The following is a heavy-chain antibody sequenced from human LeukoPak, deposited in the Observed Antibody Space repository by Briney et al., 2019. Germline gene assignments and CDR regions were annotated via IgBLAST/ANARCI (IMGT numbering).Heavy chain of an antibody. D-gene: IGHD3-16*02. CDR2: IWYDGSHK. CDR1: GVTSSRYG. V-gene: IGHV3-33*06. J-gene: IGHJ3*01. CDR3: AKDIQLST. Sequence: TGGSLTLSCAASGVTSSRYGMHWVRQAPGKGLEWVALIWYDGSHKYYADSVKGRFTISRDNFKNTLYLQMNSLRAEDTAIYYCAKDIQLSTWGLGTMVTVSS.